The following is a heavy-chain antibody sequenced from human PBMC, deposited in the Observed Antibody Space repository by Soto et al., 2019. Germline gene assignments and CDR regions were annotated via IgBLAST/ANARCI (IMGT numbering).Heavy chain of an antibody. J-gene: IGHJ4*02. CDR3: VKDPVSGGSGGAWFDY. CDR2: MSGNGGRI. V-gene: IGHV3-23*01. CDR1: GFTFSNYA. Sequence: EVQLLESGGGLVQPGGSLRLPCAVSGFTFSNYAMTWVRQAPGKGLEWVSLMSGNGGRIVYADSVKGRFTFSRDNSKNTLYFQMHRLRLEDTAVYYCVKDPVSGGSGGAWFDYWGQGTLVTVSS. D-gene: IGHD2-21*02.